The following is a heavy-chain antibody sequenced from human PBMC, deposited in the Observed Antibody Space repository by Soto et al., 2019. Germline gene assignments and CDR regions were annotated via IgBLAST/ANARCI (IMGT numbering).Heavy chain of an antibody. CDR2: ISAYNGNT. CDR1: GYTFTSYG. CDR3: AGALGSGGGAGEVDY. Sequence: QVQLVQSGAEVKKPGASVKVSCKASGYTFTSYGISWVRQAPGQGLEWMGWISAYNGNTNSAQKLQGRVTMTTDTAAGTGYQEVRRLGSDDPAVDYGAGALGSGGGAGEVDYWGQGTLVTVSS. V-gene: IGHV1-18*01. D-gene: IGHD3-16*01. J-gene: IGHJ4*02.